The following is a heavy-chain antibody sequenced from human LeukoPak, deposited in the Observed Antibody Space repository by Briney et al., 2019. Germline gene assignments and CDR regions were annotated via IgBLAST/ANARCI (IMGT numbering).Heavy chain of an antibody. CDR1: GYSISSGYY. CDR3: ARSHYYYYMDV. V-gene: IGHV4-38-2*02. Sequence: PSETLSLTCTVSGYSISSGYYWGWIRQPPGKGLEWIGSIYHSGSTYYNPSLKSRVTISVDTSKNQFSLKLSSVTAADTAVYYCARSHYYYYMDVWGKGTTVTVSS. J-gene: IGHJ6*03. CDR2: IYHSGST.